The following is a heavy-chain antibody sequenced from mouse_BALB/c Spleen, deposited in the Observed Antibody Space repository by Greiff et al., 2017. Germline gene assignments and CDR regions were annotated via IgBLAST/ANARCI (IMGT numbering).Heavy chain of an antibody. CDR3: ARLRGYYFDY. V-gene: IGHV1-63*02. Sequence: VKLMESGAELVRPGTSVKISCKASGYTFTNYWLGWVKQRPGHGLEWIGDIYPGGGYTNYNEKFKGKATLTADTSSSTAYMQLSSLTSEDSAVYFCARLRGYYFDYWGQGTTLTVSS. CDR1: GYTFTNYW. CDR2: IYPGGGYT. J-gene: IGHJ2*01.